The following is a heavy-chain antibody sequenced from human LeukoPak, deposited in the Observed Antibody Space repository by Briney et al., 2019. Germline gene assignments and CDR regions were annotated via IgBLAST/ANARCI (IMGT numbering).Heavy chain of an antibody. CDR2: IYYSGSI. CDR3: ARARTRITIFGVDAFDI. CDR1: GGSISSGGYY. V-gene: IGHV4-31*03. D-gene: IGHD3-3*01. Sequence: SETLSLTCTVSGGSISSGGYYWSWIRQHPGKGLEWIGYIYYSGSIYYNPSLKSRVTISVDTSKNQFSLKLSSVTAADTAVYYCARARTRITIFGVDAFDIWGQGTMVTVSS. J-gene: IGHJ3*02.